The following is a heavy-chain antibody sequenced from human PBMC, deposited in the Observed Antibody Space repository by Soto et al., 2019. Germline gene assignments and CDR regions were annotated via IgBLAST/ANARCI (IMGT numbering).Heavy chain of an antibody. Sequence: PGGSRRHYCQASGFTFSSDSMGWVRQAPGKGLEWVASISSSGSFVNYIDSVKGRFTISRDNAKNSLYLQMRSLKDEDAAVYYCARDPPSGTTLDWFDSWGQGTLVTVS. V-gene: IGHV3-21*01. D-gene: IGHD1-7*01. J-gene: IGHJ5*01. CDR2: ISSSGSFV. CDR3: ARDPPSGTTLDWFDS. CDR1: GFTFSSDS.